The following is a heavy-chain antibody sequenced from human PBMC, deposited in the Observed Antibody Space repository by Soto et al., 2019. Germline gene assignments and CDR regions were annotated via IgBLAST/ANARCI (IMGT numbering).Heavy chain of an antibody. CDR2: VGGNGLDT. J-gene: IGHJ4*02. Sequence: EVQLLESGGGLVQPGGSLRLSCSASGFIFSNYAMNWVRQAPGKGLEWVSAVGGNGLDTYYEDSVKGRFTISRDNSKNTMYLQMNSLRAEYTAVYYCPGRTGYPFDYWGQGTLVTVSS. CDR1: GFIFSNYA. CDR3: PGRTGYPFDY. D-gene: IGHD7-27*01. V-gene: IGHV3-23*01.